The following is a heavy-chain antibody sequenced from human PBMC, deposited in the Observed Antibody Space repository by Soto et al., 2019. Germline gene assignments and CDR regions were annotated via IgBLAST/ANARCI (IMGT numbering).Heavy chain of an antibody. Sequence: GESLKISCKGSGYSFTSYWIGWVRQMPGKGLEWMGIIYPGDSDTRYSPSFQGQVTISADKSISTAYLQWSSLKASDTAMYYCARHSYGTDRYYGSGSYYNPRYYYYYMDVWGKGTTVTVSS. CDR1: GYSFTSYW. CDR2: IYPGDSDT. V-gene: IGHV5-51*01. CDR3: ARHSYGTDRYYGSGSYYNPRYYYYYMDV. J-gene: IGHJ6*03. D-gene: IGHD3-10*01.